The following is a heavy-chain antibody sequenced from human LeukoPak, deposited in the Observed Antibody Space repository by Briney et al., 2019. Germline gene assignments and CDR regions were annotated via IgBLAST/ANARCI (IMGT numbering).Heavy chain of an antibody. CDR2: ISYDGSNK. D-gene: IGHD3-16*01. Sequence: GGSLRLSCAASGFTFSSYGMHWVRQAPGKGLEWVAVISYDGSNKYYADSVKGRFTISRDNSKKTLYLQMNSLRVEDTAMYYCARDAGGFRLGELYHYYYYGMDVWGQGTPVTVSS. CDR3: ARDAGGFRLGELYHYYYYGMDV. CDR1: GFTFSSYG. J-gene: IGHJ6*02. V-gene: IGHV3-30*03.